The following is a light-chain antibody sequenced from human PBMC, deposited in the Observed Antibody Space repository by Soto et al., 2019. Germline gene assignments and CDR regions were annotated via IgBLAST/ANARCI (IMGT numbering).Light chain of an antibody. Sequence: QSVLTQPPSASAAPGQEVTISCSGTSSNTGNNFVSWYQHLPGTAPKLLIYDNDKRPSAIPDRFSGTKSGTSATLGITGLQTGDEAHYYCATWDSSLIAGVFGGGTKVTVL. V-gene: IGLV1-51*01. CDR3: ATWDSSLIAGV. J-gene: IGLJ2*01. CDR1: SSNTGNNF. CDR2: DND.